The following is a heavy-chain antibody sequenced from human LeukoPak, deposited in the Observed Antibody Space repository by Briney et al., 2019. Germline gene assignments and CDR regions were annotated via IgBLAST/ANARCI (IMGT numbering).Heavy chain of an antibody. V-gene: IGHV4-39*01. D-gene: IGHD1-7*01. CDR1: GGSISSSSYY. J-gene: IGHJ5*02. CDR3: ARVVTGTLNWFDP. Sequence: SETLSLTCTVSGGSISSSSYYWGWIRQPPGKGLEWIGSIYYSGSTYYNPSLKCRVTISVDTSKNQFSLKLSSVTAADTAVYYCARVVTGTLNWFDPWGQGTLVTVSS. CDR2: IYYSGST.